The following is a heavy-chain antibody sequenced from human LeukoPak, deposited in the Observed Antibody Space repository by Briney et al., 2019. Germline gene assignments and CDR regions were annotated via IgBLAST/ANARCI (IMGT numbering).Heavy chain of an antibody. CDR3: ARDSGSYAYFDY. V-gene: IGHV4-59*12. CDR1: GGSISSYY. J-gene: IGHJ4*02. Sequence: PSETLSLTRTVSGGSISSYYWSWIRQPPGKGLEWIGYIYYSGSTNYNPSLKSRVTISVDTSKNQFSLKLSSVTAADTAVYYCARDSGSYAYFDYWGQGTLVTVSS. D-gene: IGHD1-26*01. CDR2: IYYSGST.